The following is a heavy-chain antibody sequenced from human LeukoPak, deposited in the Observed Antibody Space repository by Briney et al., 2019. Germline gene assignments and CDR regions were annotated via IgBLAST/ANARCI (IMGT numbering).Heavy chain of an antibody. J-gene: IGHJ6*03. Sequence: VPIIWSDGNTRFYADSVKRRFTISRDNSKNMLFLQMDTPRAEDTALYYCAKDPGASVSGFHMDVWGKGTTVIVSS. CDR2: IWSDGNTR. CDR3: AKDPGASVSGFHMDV. D-gene: IGHD2-8*02. V-gene: IGHV3-30*02.